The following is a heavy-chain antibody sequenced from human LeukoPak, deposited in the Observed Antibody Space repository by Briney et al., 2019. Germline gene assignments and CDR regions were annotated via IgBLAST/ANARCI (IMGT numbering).Heavy chain of an antibody. CDR3: AKDRGRGTYYPDPFDY. V-gene: IGHV3-23*01. Sequence: GGTLRLSCAASGFTFSSYGMSWVRQAPGKGLEWVSAISGSGGSTYYAGSVKGRFTISRDNSKNTLYLQMNSLRADDTALYYCAKDRGRGTYYPDPFDYWGQGILVTVSS. D-gene: IGHD1-26*01. CDR2: ISGSGGST. CDR1: GFTFSSYG. J-gene: IGHJ4*02.